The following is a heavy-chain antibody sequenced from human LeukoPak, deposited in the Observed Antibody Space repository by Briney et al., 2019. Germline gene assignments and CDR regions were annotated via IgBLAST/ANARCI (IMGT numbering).Heavy chain of an antibody. CDR1: GFSFTDYY. J-gene: IGHJ4*02. V-gene: IGHV1-2*06. CDR3: VREGNELLSKNFDY. D-gene: IGHD2-21*02. CDR2: INPHSGGT. Sequence: ASVKVSCKASGFSFTDYYMHWVRQAPGQGLEWMGHINPHSGGTSSPQKFQGRVTMTTDTSISAAYMELSSLISDDTAMYYCVREGNELLSKNFDYWGQGTLVTVSS.